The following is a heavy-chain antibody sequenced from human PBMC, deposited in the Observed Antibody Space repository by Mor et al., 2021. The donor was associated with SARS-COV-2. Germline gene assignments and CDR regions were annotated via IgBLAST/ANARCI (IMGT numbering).Heavy chain of an antibody. J-gene: IGHJ4*02. D-gene: IGHD3-3*01. CDR3: ARQDLRFLEWPREYYFDY. V-gene: IGHV4-39*01. CDR2: IYYSGST. Sequence: LEWIGSIYYSGSTYYNPSLKSRVTISVDTSKNQFSLKLSSVTAADTAVYYCARQDLRFLEWPREYYFDYWGQ.